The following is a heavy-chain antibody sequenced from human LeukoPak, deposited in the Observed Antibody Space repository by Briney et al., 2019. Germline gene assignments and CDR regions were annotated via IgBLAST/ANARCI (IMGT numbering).Heavy chain of an antibody. CDR1: GGSISSYY. V-gene: IGHV4-4*09. Sequence: SETLSLTCSVSGGSISSYYWSWIRQPPGKGLEWIGYIYPRGSTYYKPSLKSRVILSLDKSANQFSLNLSSVTAADTAVYYCARFSPRAMGNYLDFWGQGTLVTVSS. CDR3: ARFSPRAMGNYLDF. J-gene: IGHJ4*02. D-gene: IGHD7-27*01. CDR2: IYPRGST.